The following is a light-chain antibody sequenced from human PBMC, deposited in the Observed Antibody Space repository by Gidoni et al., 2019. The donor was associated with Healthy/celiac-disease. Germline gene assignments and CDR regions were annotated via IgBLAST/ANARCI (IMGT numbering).Light chain of an antibody. J-gene: IGKJ1*01. CDR1: QSISSY. V-gene: IGKV1-39*01. CDR3: QQRYSTPWT. Sequence: IQLTQLPSSLSASVGDRVTITCRASQSISSYLNWYQQKPGNAPQILIYAASSVQSGGPSRFSGSGSGTDGTLTSSSLQHEDVVTDYCQQRYSTPWTFGQGTKVEIK. CDR2: AAS.